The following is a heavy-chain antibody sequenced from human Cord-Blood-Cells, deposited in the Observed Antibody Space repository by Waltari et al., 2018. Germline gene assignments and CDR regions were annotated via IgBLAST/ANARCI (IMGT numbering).Heavy chain of an antibody. D-gene: IGHD3-10*01. J-gene: IGHJ4*02. CDR3: ARGGSDYYGSGSYLHFDY. V-gene: IGHV4-34*01. Sequence: VQLQQSGAGLLKPSESLSLTCAVYGGYFRCYDWTCILQHPGKGLEWIGEINHSGSTNYNPSLKSRVTISVDTSKNQFSLKLSSVTAADTAVYYCARGGSDYYGSGSYLHFDYWGQGTLVTVSS. CDR1: GGYFRCYD. CDR2: INHSGST.